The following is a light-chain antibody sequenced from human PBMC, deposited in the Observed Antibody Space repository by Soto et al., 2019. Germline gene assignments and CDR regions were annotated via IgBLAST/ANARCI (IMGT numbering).Light chain of an antibody. J-gene: IGKJ2*01. CDR2: DAS. CDR3: QQRSNWPRT. Sequence: EIVLTQSPATLSLSPGERATLSCRASQSVSTYLAWYQQKPGQAPRLLIHDASNRATGTPARFSGSGSGTDFTLTLSSLGSEDFAVYYCQQRSNWPRTVGEGTKLEIK. V-gene: IGKV3-11*01. CDR1: QSVSTY.